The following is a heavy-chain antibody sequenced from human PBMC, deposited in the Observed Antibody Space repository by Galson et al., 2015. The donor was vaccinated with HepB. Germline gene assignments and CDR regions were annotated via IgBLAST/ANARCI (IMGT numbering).Heavy chain of an antibody. CDR1: GFTFDDYG. CDR3: ARGRNGWYYFDY. J-gene: IGHJ4*02. V-gene: IGHV3-20*04. D-gene: IGHD6-19*01. Sequence: SLRLSCAASGFTFDDYGMSWVRQAPGKGLEWVSGINWNGGSTGYADSVKGRFTISRDNAKNSLYLQMNSLRAEDTALYYCARGRNGWYYFDYWGQGTLVTVSS. CDR2: INWNGGST.